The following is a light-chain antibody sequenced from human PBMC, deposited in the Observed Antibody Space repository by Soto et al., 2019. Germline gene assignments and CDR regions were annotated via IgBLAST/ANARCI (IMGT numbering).Light chain of an antibody. CDR3: QKLNTFPLT. V-gene: IGKV1-9*01. Sequence: DIQMTQSPSSVSASVGDRVTITCRASQDISSSLAWYQQKSGKAPKPLIYDASTLQSGVPSRFSGSGSGTEFSLTINSLQPEDFATYYCQKLNTFPLTFGQGTRREIK. CDR2: DAS. J-gene: IGKJ5*01. CDR1: QDISSS.